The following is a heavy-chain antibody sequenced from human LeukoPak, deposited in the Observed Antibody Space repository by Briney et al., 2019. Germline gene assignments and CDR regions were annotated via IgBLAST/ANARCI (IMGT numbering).Heavy chain of an antibody. V-gene: IGHV1-2*02. CDR2: INPNSGGT. D-gene: IGHD2-15*01. Sequence: EASVKVSCKASGYTLTGYYMHWVRQAPGQGIEWMGWINPNSGGTNYAQKFQGRVTMTRDTSISTAYMELSTLRSDDTAVYYCVREGYCSGGSCLNFDYWVQGTLVTVSS. J-gene: IGHJ4*02. CDR1: GYTLTGYY. CDR3: VREGYCSGGSCLNFDY.